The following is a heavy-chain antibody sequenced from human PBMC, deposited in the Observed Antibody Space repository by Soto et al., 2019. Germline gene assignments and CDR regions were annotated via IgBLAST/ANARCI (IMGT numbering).Heavy chain of an antibody. CDR1: GFTFSSYA. V-gene: IGHV3-30-3*01. D-gene: IGHD1-26*01. CDR3: ARDLSGSYASRAPLDY. CDR2: ISYDGSNK. J-gene: IGHJ4*02. Sequence: GGSLRLSCAASGFTFSSYAMHWVRQAPGKGLEWVAVISYDGSNKYYADSVKGRFTISRDNSKNTLYLQMNSLRAEDTAVYYCARDLSGSYASRAPLDYWGQGALVTVSS.